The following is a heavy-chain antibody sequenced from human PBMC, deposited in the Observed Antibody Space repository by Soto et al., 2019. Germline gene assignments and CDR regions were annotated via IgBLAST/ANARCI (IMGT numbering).Heavy chain of an antibody. CDR2: ISSSGSTI. CDR3: ARERPIDSSSSGGGAFDI. CDR1: GFTFSSYE. V-gene: IGHV3-48*03. Sequence: EVQLVESGGGLVQPGGSLRLSCAASGFTFSSYEMNWVRQAPGKGLEWVSYISSSGSTIYYADSVKGQFTISRDNAKNSLYLQMNSLRAEDTAVYYCARERPIDSSSSGGGAFDIWGQGTMVTVSS. D-gene: IGHD6-6*01. J-gene: IGHJ3*02.